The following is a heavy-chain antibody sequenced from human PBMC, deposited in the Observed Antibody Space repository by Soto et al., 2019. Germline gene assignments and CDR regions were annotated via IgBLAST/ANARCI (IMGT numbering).Heavy chain of an antibody. D-gene: IGHD3-22*01. J-gene: IGHJ4*02. CDR1: GGSISNYY. Sequence: PSETLSLTCSVSGGSISNYYWSWIRQPPGKGLEWIGYVYYSGSTNYNPSLKSRVTISVDTSKKQFSLKMSSVTAADTAVYYCARHDRGGRDSVIVGTLHWGQRTWVTVSS. V-gene: IGHV4-59*08. CDR3: ARHDRGGRDSVIVGTLH. CDR2: VYYSGST.